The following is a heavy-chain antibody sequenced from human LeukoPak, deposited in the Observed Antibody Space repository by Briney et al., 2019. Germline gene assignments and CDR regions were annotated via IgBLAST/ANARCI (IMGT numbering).Heavy chain of an antibody. Sequence: SETLSLTCAVSVGSISSGNWWSWVRQSPGNGLEWIGEIYHNGTPNYSPSLKSRVTISADTFKNHFSLKLTSVTAADTAVYYCATAPILRGEGGEHYKYGMDVWGQGTTVIVSS. CDR2: IYHNGTP. CDR1: VGSISSGNW. V-gene: IGHV4-4*02. CDR3: ATAPILRGEGGEHYKYGMDV. D-gene: IGHD2-2*02. J-gene: IGHJ6*02.